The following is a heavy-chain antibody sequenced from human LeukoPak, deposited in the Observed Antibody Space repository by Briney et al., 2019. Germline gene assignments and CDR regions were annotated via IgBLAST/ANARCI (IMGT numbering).Heavy chain of an antibody. CDR1: GYTFNGYY. CDR3: ARGPTRGVVVITMIDY. V-gene: IGHV1-2*02. Sequence: ASVKVSCKASGYTFNGYYMNWVRQAPGHGLEWMGWINPNSGGTNYAQKFQGRVTMTRDTSISTAYMELSRLRSDDTAVYYCARGPTRGVVVITMIDYWGQGTLVTVSS. CDR2: INPNSGGT. J-gene: IGHJ4*02. D-gene: IGHD3-22*01.